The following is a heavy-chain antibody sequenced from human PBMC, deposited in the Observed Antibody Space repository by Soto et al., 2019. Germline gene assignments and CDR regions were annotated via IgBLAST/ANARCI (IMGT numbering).Heavy chain of an antibody. J-gene: IGHJ6*02. CDR1: GFTFSSYG. V-gene: IGHV3-30*18. Sequence: GGSLRLSCAASGFTFSSYGMHWVRQAPGKGLEWVAVISYDGSNKYYADSVTGRFTISRDNSKNTLYLQMNSLRAEDTAVYYCAKSSSGSYSSKRYYYYGMDVWGQGTTVTVSS. D-gene: IGHD3-10*01. CDR2: ISYDGSNK. CDR3: AKSSSGSYSSKRYYYYGMDV.